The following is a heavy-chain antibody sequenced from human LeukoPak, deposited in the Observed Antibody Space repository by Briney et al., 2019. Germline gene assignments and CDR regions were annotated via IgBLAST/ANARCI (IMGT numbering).Heavy chain of an antibody. CDR2: IYSGGST. V-gene: IGHV3-53*01. Sequence: PGGSLRLSCAASGFTFNNAWMTWVRQAPGKGLEWVSVIYSGGSTYYADSVKGRFTISRDNSKNTLYLQMNSLRAEDTAVYYCARDGFSSGYPYDAFDIWGQGTMVTVSS. J-gene: IGHJ3*02. D-gene: IGHD3-22*01. CDR3: ARDGFSSGYPYDAFDI. CDR1: GFTFNNAW.